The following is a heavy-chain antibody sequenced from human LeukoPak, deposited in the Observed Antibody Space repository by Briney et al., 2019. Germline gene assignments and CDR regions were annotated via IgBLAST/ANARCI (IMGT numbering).Heavy chain of an antibody. D-gene: IGHD3-3*01. J-gene: IGHJ5*02. CDR1: GGSINSFY. V-gene: IGHV4-59*01. Sequence: SETLSLTCTVSGGSINSFYWTWIRQPAGKGLEWIGYIYYSGSTNYNPSLKSRVTISVDTSKNQFSLKLSSVTAADTAVYYCARHYDFWSGYYGGANWFDPWGQGTLVTVSS. CDR3: ARHYDFWSGYYGGANWFDP. CDR2: IYYSGST.